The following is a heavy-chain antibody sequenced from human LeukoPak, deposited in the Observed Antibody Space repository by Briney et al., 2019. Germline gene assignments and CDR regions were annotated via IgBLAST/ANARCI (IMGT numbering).Heavy chain of an antibody. V-gene: IGHV3-30-3*01. J-gene: IGHJ4*02. CDR1: GFTLSNYI. D-gene: IGHD3-22*01. CDR2: ITVDSITK. CDR3: ATEIYSSGRAATLDY. Sequence: VWSLTLSCAASGFTLSNYIMHWVRQAPGKGLEWMALITVDSITKNYADSVRDRFTVSRDHSKSTLYMQMSSLRADDTAIYYCATEIYSSGRAATLDYWGQGTLVTVSS.